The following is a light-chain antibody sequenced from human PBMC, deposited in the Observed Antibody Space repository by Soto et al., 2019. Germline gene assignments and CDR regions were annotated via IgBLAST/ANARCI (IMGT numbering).Light chain of an antibody. V-gene: IGLV2-14*01. CDR2: EVS. CDR3: LSKTSTISYV. CDR1: TSDVGGYNY. Sequence: QSVLTQPASVSGSPGQSIAISCTGTTSDVGGYNYVSWYQQHPGKVPKLLIHEVSNRPSGVSNRFSGSKSGNTASPTISGLQAEDEADYYCLSKTSTISYVFGTGTKVTV. J-gene: IGLJ1*01.